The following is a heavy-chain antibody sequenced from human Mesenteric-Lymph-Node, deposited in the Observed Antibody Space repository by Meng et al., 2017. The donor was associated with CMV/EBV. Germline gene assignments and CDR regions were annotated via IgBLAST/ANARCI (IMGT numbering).Heavy chain of an antibody. CDR1: GYTFTTYG. D-gene: IGHD6-19*01. J-gene: IGHJ5*02. V-gene: IGHV1-18*01. CDR3: ARDPRVSSGWYEGNWFDP. Sequence: ASVKVSCKTSGYTFTTYGMSWVRQAPGQGLEWMGWITPYNDNTRYAQEFQGRVTMTRDRSTSTAYMEMRDLRVEDTAVYFCARDPRVSSGWYEGNWFDPWGQGTLVTVSS. CDR2: ITPYNDNT.